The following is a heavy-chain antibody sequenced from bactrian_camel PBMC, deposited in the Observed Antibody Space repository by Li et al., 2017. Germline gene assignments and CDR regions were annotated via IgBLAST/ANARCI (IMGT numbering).Heavy chain of an antibody. D-gene: IGHD1*01. CDR2: IATDGRT. J-gene: IGHJ4*01. Sequence: HVQLVESGGGSVQTGGSLTLACVLPGAIGSDHCLAWFRQPPGQERVGVAVIATDGRTAYRDSVKGRFTISKDIPKNFLSLQMTNLNSDDSATYYCALGEGGDLRKVRLAEWAWPRYWGQGTQVTV. V-gene: IGHV3S53*01. CDR1: GAIGSDHC. CDR3: ALGEGGDLRKVRLAEWAWPRY.